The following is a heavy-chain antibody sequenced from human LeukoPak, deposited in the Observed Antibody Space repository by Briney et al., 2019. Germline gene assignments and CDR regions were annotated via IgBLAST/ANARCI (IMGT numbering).Heavy chain of an antibody. J-gene: IGHJ4*02. D-gene: IGHD3-10*01. CDR3: ARDSPDGSGTYYNDSPDH. Sequence: ASGKVSCTASGYTFIIYGISWVGQAPGQGREGMGWISAYNGNTNYRQKLQGRVTMTTDASTSTAYMDLRSLRSDDTAIYYCARDSPDGSGTYYNDSPDHWGQGTLVTVSS. CDR2: ISAYNGNT. CDR1: GYTFIIYG. V-gene: IGHV1-18*01.